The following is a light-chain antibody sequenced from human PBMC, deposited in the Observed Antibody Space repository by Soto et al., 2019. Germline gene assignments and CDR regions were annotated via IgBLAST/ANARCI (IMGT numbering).Light chain of an antibody. V-gene: IGKV1-39*01. CDR3: KQSYSTPLWT. CDR1: QSISTY. CDR2: AAS. Sequence: EIPMTQSPSYLSAYVGDRANIXCRASQSISTYINWYQQKAGKAPKLLIYAASSLQSGVQSRLSGSGSGKDFTLNISSLQPEDFATYYCKQSYSTPLWTFGQGTKVDIK. J-gene: IGKJ1*01.